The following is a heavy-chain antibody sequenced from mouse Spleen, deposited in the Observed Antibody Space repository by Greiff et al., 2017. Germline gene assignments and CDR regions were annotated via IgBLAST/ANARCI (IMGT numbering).Heavy chain of an antibody. D-gene: IGHD2-3*01. V-gene: IGHV5-9-3*01. J-gene: IGHJ4*01. CDR2: ISSGGGNT. Sequence: EVQRVESGGGLVKLGGSLKLSCAASGFTFSSYAMSWVRQTPEKRLEWVATISSGGGNTYYPDSVKGRFTISRDNAKNTLYLQMSSLKSEDTAMYYCARQDGYYDYAMDYWGQGTSVTVSS. CDR1: GFTFSSYA. CDR3: ARQDGYYDYAMDY.